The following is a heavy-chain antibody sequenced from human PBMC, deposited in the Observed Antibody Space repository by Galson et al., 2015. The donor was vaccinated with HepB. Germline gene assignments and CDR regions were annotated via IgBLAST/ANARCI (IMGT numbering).Heavy chain of an antibody. Sequence: SVKVSCKASGGTFSSYAISWVRQAPGQGLEWMGWMNPNSGNTGYAQKFQGRVTMTRNTSISTAYMELSSLRSEDTAVYYCARGLPDYDFWSGYYPYWYFDLWGRGTLVTVSS. J-gene: IGHJ2*01. CDR3: ARGLPDYDFWSGYYPYWYFDL. V-gene: IGHV1-8*02. CDR1: GGTFSSYA. CDR2: MNPNSGNT. D-gene: IGHD3-3*01.